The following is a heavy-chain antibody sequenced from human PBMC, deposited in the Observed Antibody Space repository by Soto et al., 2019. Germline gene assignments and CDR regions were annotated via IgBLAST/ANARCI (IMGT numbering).Heavy chain of an antibody. J-gene: IGHJ4*02. V-gene: IGHV3-23*01. CDR3: AKAYFDSLTGYFGDY. Sequence: VQLLESGGGLVQPGGSLRLSCAASGFTFSNYAMSWVRQAPGKGLEWVSGMSNSGSRTYYADSVKGRFIISRDNSKNTLYLQMNSLRPEDTAVYYCAKAYFDSLTGYFGDYWGQGTLVSVSS. D-gene: IGHD3-9*01. CDR2: MSNSGSRT. CDR1: GFTFSNYA.